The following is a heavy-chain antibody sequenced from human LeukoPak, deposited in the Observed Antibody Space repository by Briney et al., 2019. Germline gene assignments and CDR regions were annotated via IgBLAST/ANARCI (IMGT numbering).Heavy chain of an antibody. V-gene: IGHV3-53*01. CDR3: ARDGPLGIDAFDI. D-gene: IGHD3/OR15-3a*01. CDR2: VYGSGRT. Sequence: GGSLRLSCAASGFTVSSNYMSWVRQAPGKGLEWVAVVYGSGRTYSADSVRGRSIISRDYSKDMLYLQMNGLRAEDTAVYYCARDGPLGIDAFDIWGPGTMVTVSS. J-gene: IGHJ3*02. CDR1: GFTVSSNY.